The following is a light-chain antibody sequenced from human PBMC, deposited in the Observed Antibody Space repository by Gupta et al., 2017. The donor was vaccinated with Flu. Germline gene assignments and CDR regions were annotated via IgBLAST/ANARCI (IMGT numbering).Light chain of an antibody. V-gene: IGLV3-1*01. CDR2: QDR. CDR1: KLGDKY. Sequence: SYELAHPHSVSVCPGQTASITCSGDKLGDKYACWYQQRPGQSPVLVIYQDRKRPSGIPERFSGSNSGNTATLTISGTQAMDEADYYCQAWDSARVFGGGTKLTVL. J-gene: IGLJ3*02. CDR3: QAWDSARV.